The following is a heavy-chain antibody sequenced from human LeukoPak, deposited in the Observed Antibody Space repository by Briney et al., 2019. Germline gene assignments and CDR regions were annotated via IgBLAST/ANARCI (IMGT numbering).Heavy chain of an antibody. D-gene: IGHD3-16*01. J-gene: IGHJ4*02. CDR2: FYNSGSS. V-gene: IGHV4-59*01. Sequence: SETLSLTCTVSGGSISDYYRGWIRQPPWKGLEWIGYFYNSGSSTYNPSLKSRVTISVDTSKEQFSLKVNSVTAADTAVYYCTRGAGWLIDYWGQGILVTVSS. CDR3: TRGAGWLIDY. CDR1: GGSISDYY.